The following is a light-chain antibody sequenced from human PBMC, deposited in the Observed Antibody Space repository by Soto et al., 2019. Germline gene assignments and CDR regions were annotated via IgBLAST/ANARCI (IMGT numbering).Light chain of an antibody. J-gene: IGLJ1*01. CDR1: SSDVGAYNY. CDR3: CSYTNSAYV. CDR2: DVS. Sequence: QSALTQPRSGSGSPGQSVTISCTGTSSDVGAYNYVSWYQQHPAKAPNLMIYDVSERPSGVPDRFSGSKSGNTASLTISGLQAEDEGDYYCCSYTNSAYVFGTGTKVTVL. V-gene: IGLV2-11*01.